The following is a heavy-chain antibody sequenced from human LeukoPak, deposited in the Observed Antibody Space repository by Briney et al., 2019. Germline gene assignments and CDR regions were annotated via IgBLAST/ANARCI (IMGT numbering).Heavy chain of an antibody. Sequence: PSETLSLTCTVSGYSISSGYYWGWIRQPPGKGLEWIGSIYHSGSTYYNPSLKSRVTISVDTSKNQFSLRLSSVTAADTAVYYCARLDSSSSGSWFDPWGQGTLVTVSS. CDR1: GYSISSGYY. D-gene: IGHD6-6*01. CDR3: ARLDSSSSGSWFDP. V-gene: IGHV4-38-2*02. CDR2: IYHSGST. J-gene: IGHJ5*02.